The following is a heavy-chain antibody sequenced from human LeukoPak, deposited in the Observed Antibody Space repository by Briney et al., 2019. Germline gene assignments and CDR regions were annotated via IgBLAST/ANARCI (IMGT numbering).Heavy chain of an antibody. CDR3: ARDRVDILTAYYTRSFVV. V-gene: IGHV3-53*01. Sequence: GGSLRLSCAASGFTVNNNYMSWVRQAPGKGLEWVSGIYSGGSTYYADSVKGRFTISRDNSKNTLYLQMNSLRAEDTAVYYCARDRVDILTAYYTRSFVVWGQGTMVTVSS. J-gene: IGHJ3*01. D-gene: IGHD3-9*01. CDR2: IYSGGST. CDR1: GFTVNNNY.